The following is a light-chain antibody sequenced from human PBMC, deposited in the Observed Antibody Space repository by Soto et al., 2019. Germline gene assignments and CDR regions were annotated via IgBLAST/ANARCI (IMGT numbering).Light chain of an antibody. CDR1: SSDVGGYNY. Sequence: QSALTQPASVSGSPGQSITISCTGTSSDVGGYNYVSWFQQHPGKAPKLMIYVVSNRPSGISNRFSGSKSGNTASLTISGLKAEDEADYYCSSYTTSSSWVFGGGTKVTVL. CDR2: VVS. V-gene: IGLV2-14*01. CDR3: SSYTTSSSWV. J-gene: IGLJ3*02.